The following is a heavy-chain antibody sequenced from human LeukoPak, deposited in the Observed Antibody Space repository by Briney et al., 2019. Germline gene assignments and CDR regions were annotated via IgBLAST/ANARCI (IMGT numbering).Heavy chain of an antibody. CDR3: AKVTYGSGTYGAFDY. J-gene: IGHJ4*02. V-gene: IGHV3-30*18. CDR2: ISYDGSNK. CDR1: GFTFSNYG. D-gene: IGHD3-10*01. Sequence: PGGSLRLSCAASGFTFSNYGMHWVRQAPGKGLEWVTLISYDGSNKYYADSVKGRFTISRDNSKNTLYLQMNSLRAEDTAVYYCAKVTYGSGTYGAFDYWGQGTLVTVSS.